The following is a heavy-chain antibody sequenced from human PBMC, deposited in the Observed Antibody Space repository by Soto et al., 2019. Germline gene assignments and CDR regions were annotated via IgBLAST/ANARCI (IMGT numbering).Heavy chain of an antibody. CDR2: INHSGST. V-gene: IGHV4-34*01. Sequence: KTSETLSLTCAVYGGSFSGYYWSWIRQPPGKGLEWIGEINHSGSTNYNPSLKSRVTISVDTSKNQFSLKLSSVTAADTAVYYCARAPMWVGATKLDYWGQGSLVTVSS. CDR3: ARAPMWVGATKLDY. D-gene: IGHD1-26*01. J-gene: IGHJ4*02. CDR1: GGSFSGYY.